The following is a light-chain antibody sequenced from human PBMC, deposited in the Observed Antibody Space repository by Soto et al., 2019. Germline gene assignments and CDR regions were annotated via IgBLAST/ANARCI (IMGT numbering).Light chain of an antibody. CDR1: SSDIGAGYD. J-gene: IGLJ1*01. CDR3: QSYDSSLRHYV. V-gene: IGLV1-40*01. Sequence: QSVLTQPPSVSGAPGQRVTISCTGSSSDIGAGYDVHWYQQLPGKAPTLLIYGNTKRPSGVPDRFSGSRSGTPASLAITGLQAEDEADYYCQSYDSSLRHYVFGTGTKLTVL. CDR2: GNT.